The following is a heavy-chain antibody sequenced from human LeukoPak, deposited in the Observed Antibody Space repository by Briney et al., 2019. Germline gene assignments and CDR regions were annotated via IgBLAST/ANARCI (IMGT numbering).Heavy chain of an antibody. V-gene: IGHV3-9*01. CDR3: AKATREYYFDY. CDR1: GFTFDDYA. CDR2: ISWNSGSI. Sequence: GGSLRLSCAASGFTFDDYAMHWVRHAPGKGLEWVSGISWNSGSIGYADSVKGRFTISRDNAKNSLYLQMNSLRAEDTALYYCAKATREYYFDYWGQGTLVTVSS. J-gene: IGHJ4*02.